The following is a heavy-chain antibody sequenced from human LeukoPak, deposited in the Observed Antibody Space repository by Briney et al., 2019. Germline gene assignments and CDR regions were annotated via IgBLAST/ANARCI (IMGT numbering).Heavy chain of an antibody. CDR1: GGSISSGGYY. CDR3: ARGRGDSSGYYSTLTRYYYYYGMDV. CDR2: IYYSGST. Sequence: PSETLSLTCTVSGGSISSGGYYWSWIRQHPGKGLEWIGYIYYSGSTNYNPSLKSRVTISVDTSKNQFSLKLSSVTAADTAVYYCARGRGDSSGYYSTLTRYYYYYGMDVWGQGTTVTVSS. V-gene: IGHV4-61*08. J-gene: IGHJ6*02. D-gene: IGHD3-22*01.